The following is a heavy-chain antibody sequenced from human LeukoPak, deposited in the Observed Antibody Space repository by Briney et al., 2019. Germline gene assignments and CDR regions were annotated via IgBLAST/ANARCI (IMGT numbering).Heavy chain of an antibody. CDR1: GYTFTSYY. CDR2: INPSGGST. D-gene: IGHD2-15*01. V-gene: IGHV1-46*01. Sequence: ASVKVSCKASGYTFTSYYMHWVRQAPGQGLEWMGIINPSGGSTSYAQKFQGRVTMTRDMSTSTVYMELSSLRSDDTAVYYCARPYCSGGSCHDYFDHWGQGTLVTVSS. J-gene: IGHJ4*02. CDR3: ARPYCSGGSCHDYFDH.